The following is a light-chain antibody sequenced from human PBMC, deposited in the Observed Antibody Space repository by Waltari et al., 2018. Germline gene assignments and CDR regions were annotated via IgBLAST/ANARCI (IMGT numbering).Light chain of an antibody. Sequence: SYVLTQSPSVSVAPGQTASVSCGGNNIGSQSVKWYQQKPGQAPVLVVYDDSDRPSGTPERFSGSNSGNTATLTISRVEAGDEADYYCQVWDSGTDHEVFGGGTKLTV. J-gene: IGLJ3*02. CDR3: QVWDSGTDHEV. CDR2: DDS. V-gene: IGLV3-21*02. CDR1: NIGSQS.